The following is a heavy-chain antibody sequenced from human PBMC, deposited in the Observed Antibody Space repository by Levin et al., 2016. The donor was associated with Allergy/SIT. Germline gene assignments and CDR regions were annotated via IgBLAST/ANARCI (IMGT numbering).Heavy chain of an antibody. D-gene: IGHD2-15*01. J-gene: IGHJ5*02. CDR2: IYPGDSDT. CDR3: ARQGLGYCSGGSCYSRWFDP. Sequence: VRQMPGKGLEWMGIIYPGDSDTRYSPSFQGQVTISADKSISTAYLQWSSLKASDTAMYYCARQGLGYCSGGSCYSRWFDPWGQGTLVTVSS. V-gene: IGHV5-51*01.